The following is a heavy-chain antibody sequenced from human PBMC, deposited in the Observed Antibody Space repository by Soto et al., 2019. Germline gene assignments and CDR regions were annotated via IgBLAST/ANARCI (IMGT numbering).Heavy chain of an antibody. J-gene: IGHJ6*02. CDR3: TREEWVRGRSEYYYYGMDV. CDR1: GFTFSSYA. Sequence: EVQLLESGGGLVQPGGSLRLSCAASGFTFSSYAMSWVRQAPGKGLEWVSAISGSGTIYYADSVKGRFIISRDNAKSSLYLQMNSLRDEDTAVFYCTREEWVRGRSEYYYYGMDVWGQGTTVTVSS. D-gene: IGHD3-3*01. CDR2: ISGSGTI. V-gene: IGHV3-23*01.